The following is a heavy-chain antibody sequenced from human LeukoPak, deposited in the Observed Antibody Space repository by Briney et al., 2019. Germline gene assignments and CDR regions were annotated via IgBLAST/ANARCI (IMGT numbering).Heavy chain of an antibody. J-gene: IGHJ3*02. D-gene: IGHD2-8*01. CDR1: AFTFSDYA. V-gene: IGHV3-23*01. Sequence: GGSLRLSCAASAFTFSDYAMSWVRQAPGKGLEWVSVIGGTDGLTYYADSVKGRFTISRDNSKNTLHLQMNSLRAEDTAVYYCTKDQFSKNGVYDAFDIWGQGTMVTVSS. CDR2: IGGTDGLT. CDR3: TKDQFSKNGVYDAFDI.